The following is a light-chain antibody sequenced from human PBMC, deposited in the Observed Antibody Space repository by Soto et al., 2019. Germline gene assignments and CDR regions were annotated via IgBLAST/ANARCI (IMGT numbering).Light chain of an antibody. Sequence: DIQLTQSPSTLSASVGDRVTITCRASQSAISWVAWFQQKPGKAPNLLIYDASSLKSGVSSRFSGSGSGTEFTLTISSLQPEDFVTYYYQQYNTFPWTLGQGTKVEIK. CDR3: QQYNTFPWT. V-gene: IGKV1-5*01. CDR2: DAS. J-gene: IGKJ1*01. CDR1: QSAISW.